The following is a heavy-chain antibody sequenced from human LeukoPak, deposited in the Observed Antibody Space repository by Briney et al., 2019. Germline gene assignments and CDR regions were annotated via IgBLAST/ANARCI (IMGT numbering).Heavy chain of an antibody. CDR2: INPSGGST. D-gene: IGHD3-3*01. Sequence: GASVTVSFTASGYTFTSYYMHWVRQAPGQGLEWMGIINPSGGSTSYAQKFQGRVTMTRDTSTSTVYMELSSLRSEDTAVYYCARGGIFGVVTFYYYYGMDVWGQGTTVTVSS. J-gene: IGHJ6*02. CDR1: GYTFTSYY. CDR3: ARGGIFGVVTFYYYYGMDV. V-gene: IGHV1-46*01.